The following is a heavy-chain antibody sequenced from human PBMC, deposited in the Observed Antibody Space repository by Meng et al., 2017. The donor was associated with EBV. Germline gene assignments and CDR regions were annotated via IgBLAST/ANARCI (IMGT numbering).Heavy chain of an antibody. J-gene: IGHJ5*02. CDR3: ARGDYTNYPRWFDP. V-gene: IGHV4-61*01. Sequence: QVQLQESGPGLVKPSETLSLPCPFSGGSVNNESYYWGWIRQPPGKGLEYIGYIYYTGSTNYNSSLKSRVTISLDKSKNQFSLKLTSLTAVDTAIYYCARGDYTNYPRWFDPWGQGTLVTVAS. CDR1: GGSVNNESYY. CDR2: IYYTGST. D-gene: IGHD4-11*01.